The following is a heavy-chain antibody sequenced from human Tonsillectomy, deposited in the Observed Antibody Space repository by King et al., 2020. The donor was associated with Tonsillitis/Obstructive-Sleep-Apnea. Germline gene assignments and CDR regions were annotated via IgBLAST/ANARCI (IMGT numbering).Heavy chain of an antibody. CDR3: ARQYNVYNWFDP. CDR2: IYYSGST. D-gene: IGHD5/OR15-5a*01. J-gene: IGHJ5*02. CDR1: GGSISSYY. V-gene: IGHV4-59*08. Sequence: QLQESGPGLVKPSETLSLTCTVSGGSISSYYWSWIRQPPGKGLAWIGYIYYSGSTNYNPSLKSRVTISVDTSRNQFSLRLSSVTAADTAVYYCARQYNVYNWFDPWGQGTLVTVSS.